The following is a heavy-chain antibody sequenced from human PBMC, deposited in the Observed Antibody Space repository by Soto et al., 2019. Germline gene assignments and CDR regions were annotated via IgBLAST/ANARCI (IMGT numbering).Heavy chain of an antibody. Sequence: PGGSLRLSCAASGFTFSSYCMHWVRQAPGKGLEWVAVIWYDGSNKYYADSVKGRFTISRDNSKNTLYLQMNSLRAEDTAVYYCARDLTTLNYYYYGMDVWGQGTTVTVSS. J-gene: IGHJ6*02. D-gene: IGHD4-4*01. CDR2: IWYDGSNK. CDR1: GFTFSSYC. V-gene: IGHV3-33*01. CDR3: ARDLTTLNYYYYGMDV.